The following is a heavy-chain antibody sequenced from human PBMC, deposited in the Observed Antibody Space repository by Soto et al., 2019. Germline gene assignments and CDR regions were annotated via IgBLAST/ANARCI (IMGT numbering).Heavy chain of an antibody. CDR1: EFTFSTYW. J-gene: IGHJ5*02. V-gene: IGHV3-7*05. D-gene: IGHD6-19*01. CDR3: AGGSGWESGT. Sequence: EVQLVESGGGLVKPGGSLRLSCAVSEFTFSTYWMTWVRQAPGKGLEWVANIEEDGGEKNYLESVRGRFTISRDNAKKSLYLEMNSLRTDDTAVYYCAGGSGWESGTWGQGTLVTVSS. CDR2: IEEDGGEK.